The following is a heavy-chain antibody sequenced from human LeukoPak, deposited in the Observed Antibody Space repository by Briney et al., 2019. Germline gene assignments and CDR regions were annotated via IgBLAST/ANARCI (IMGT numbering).Heavy chain of an antibody. V-gene: IGHV3-21*01. CDR2: ISSSRSYI. CDR1: GFTFSSYS. CDR3: ARTYYYDTNDAFDI. Sequence: GGSLRLSCAASGFTFSSYSMNWVRQAPGKGLEWVSSISSSRSYIYYADFVKSRFTISRDNATNSPYLQMNSLRAEDTAVYYCARTYYYDTNDAFDIWGQGTMVTVSS. D-gene: IGHD3-22*01. J-gene: IGHJ3*02.